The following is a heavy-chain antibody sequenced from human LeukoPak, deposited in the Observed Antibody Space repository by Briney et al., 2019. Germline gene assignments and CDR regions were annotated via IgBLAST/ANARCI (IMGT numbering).Heavy chain of an antibody. V-gene: IGHV4-34*01. D-gene: IGHD3-9*01. CDR3: ARGITIFKN. CDR1: VGSFSGYY. J-gene: IGHJ4*02. Sequence: SETLSLTCAVYVGSFSGYYWSWIRQPPWKGLEWIGEINHSGSTNYNPSLKSRVTISVDTSKNQFSLKLSSVTAADTAVYYCARGITIFKNWGQGTLVTVSS. CDR2: INHSGST.